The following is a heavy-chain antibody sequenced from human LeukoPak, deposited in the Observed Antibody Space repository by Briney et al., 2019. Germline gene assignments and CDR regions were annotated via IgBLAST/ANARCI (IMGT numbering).Heavy chain of an antibody. Sequence: PSETLSLTCAVYGGSFSGYYWTWIRQPPGKGLEWIGEINHGGSTSYNPSLRSRVTISVDTSKNQFSLKLSSVTAADTAVYYCAGPARGVTSSSIQYFQHWGPGTLVTVSP. CDR1: GGSFSGYY. J-gene: IGHJ1*01. D-gene: IGHD2-21*02. V-gene: IGHV4-34*01. CDR3: AGPARGVTSSSIQYFQH. CDR2: INHGGST.